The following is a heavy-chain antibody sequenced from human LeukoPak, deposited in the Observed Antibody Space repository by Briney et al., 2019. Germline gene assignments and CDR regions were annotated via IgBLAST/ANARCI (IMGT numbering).Heavy chain of an antibody. V-gene: IGHV1-69*05. CDR1: GGTFSSYA. J-gene: IGHJ4*02. CDR3: ARDYSSPFDY. D-gene: IGHD3-22*01. Sequence: GASVKVSCKASGGTFSSYAISWVRQAPGQGLEWMGGIIPIFGTANYAQKFQGRVTMTTDTSTSTAYMELRSLRSDDTAVYYCARDYSSPFDYWGQGTLVTVSS. CDR2: IIPIFGTA.